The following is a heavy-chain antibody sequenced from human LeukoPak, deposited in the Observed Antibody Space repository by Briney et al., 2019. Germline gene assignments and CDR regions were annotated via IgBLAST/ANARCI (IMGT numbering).Heavy chain of an antibody. CDR2: ISYDGSNK. CDR1: GFTFSSYA. Sequence: PGGSLRLSCAASGFTFSSYAMHWVRQAPGKGLEWVAVISYDGSNKYYADSVKGRFTISRDNSKNTLYLQMNSLRAEDTAVYYCAKAQQLGNDYWGQGTLVTVSS. CDR3: AKAQQLGNDY. V-gene: IGHV3-30*04. J-gene: IGHJ4*02. D-gene: IGHD7-27*01.